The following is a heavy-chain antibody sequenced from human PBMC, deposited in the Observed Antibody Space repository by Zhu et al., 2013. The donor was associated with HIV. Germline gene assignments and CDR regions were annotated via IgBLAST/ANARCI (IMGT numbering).Heavy chain of an antibody. CDR1: GYAFLNHD. V-gene: IGHV1-18*04. J-gene: IGHJ5*02. D-gene: IGHD3-10*01. CDR3: GRRQYRGTSSGGWFDP. Sequence: QVQLVQSGSEVKKPGASVKVSCKASGYAFLNHDVTWVRWSPGQGLEWMAWINVHDDTTNFAERFQGRISLTADTSIATVYLELRSLTSDDTGIYFCGRRQYRGTSSGGWFDPWGQGSLIIVSS. CDR2: INVHDDTT.